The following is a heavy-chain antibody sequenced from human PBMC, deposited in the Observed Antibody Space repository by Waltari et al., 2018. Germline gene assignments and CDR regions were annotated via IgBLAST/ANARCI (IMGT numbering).Heavy chain of an antibody. D-gene: IGHD3-22*01. CDR1: EYSISTGFY. CDR3: ARHRLDRGDSFDF. J-gene: IGHJ4*02. CDR2: FYHLGNT. V-gene: IGHV4-38-2*02. Sequence: QVQLQESGPGLVKPSGTLSLTCSVSEYSISTGFYWGWVRQTPGKGLEWIGSFYHLGNTRYNPPLNSRAAVSMDMSKNQFSLRLTAVTAADTAVYYCARHRLDRGDSFDFWGQGVLVTVSS.